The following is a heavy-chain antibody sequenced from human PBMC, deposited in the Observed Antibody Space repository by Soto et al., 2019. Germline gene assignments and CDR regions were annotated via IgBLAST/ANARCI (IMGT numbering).Heavy chain of an antibody. J-gene: IGHJ6*02. V-gene: IGHV1-3*01. CDR3: AIGAYYYDSSAYYPYYYYYGMDV. CDR2: INAGNGNT. D-gene: IGHD3-22*01. Sequence: ASVKVSCKASGYTFTSYAMHWVRQAPGQRLEWMGWINAGNGNTKYSQKFQGRVTITRDTSASTAYMELSSLRSEDTAVYYCAIGAYYYDSSAYYPYYYYYGMDVWGQGTTVTVSS. CDR1: GYTFTSYA.